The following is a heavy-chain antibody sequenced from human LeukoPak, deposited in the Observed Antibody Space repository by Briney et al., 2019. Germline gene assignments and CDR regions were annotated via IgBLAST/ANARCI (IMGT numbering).Heavy chain of an antibody. CDR3: ARNGVTAGARNYYYYMDV. CDR2: VYSGGST. D-gene: IGHD2-21*02. CDR1: GGSISSYY. Sequence: SETLSLTCTVSGGSISSYYWSWIRQPAGSRLEGIGRVYSGGSTNYNPSLKSRVTMSVDTSKNQFSLKLSSVTAADTALYYCARNGVTAGARNYYYYMDVWGKGTTVTVSS. J-gene: IGHJ6*03. V-gene: IGHV4-4*07.